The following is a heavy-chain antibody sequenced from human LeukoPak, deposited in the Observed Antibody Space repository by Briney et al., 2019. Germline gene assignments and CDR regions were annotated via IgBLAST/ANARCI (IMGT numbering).Heavy chain of an antibody. J-gene: IGHJ5*02. Sequence: SETLSLTCTVSGGSISSYYWSWIRQPAGKGLGWIGHIYTSGSTNYNPSLRSRVTMSVDTSKNQFSLKLSSVTAADTAVYYCARGEEGPRKFDPWGQGTLVTVSS. CDR1: GGSISSYY. CDR3: ARGEEGPRKFDP. V-gene: IGHV4-4*07. CDR2: IYTSGST.